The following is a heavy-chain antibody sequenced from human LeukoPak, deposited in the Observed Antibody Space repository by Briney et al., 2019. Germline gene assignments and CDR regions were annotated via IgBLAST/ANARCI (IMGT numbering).Heavy chain of an antibody. D-gene: IGHD2-8*02. CDR3: VTYSTGLYKGLEF. J-gene: IGHJ4*02. Sequence: GGSLRLSCEASGFTFTTYWMSWIRQAPGKGLEWVANINQDGTDKYYVDSVKGRFAFSRDNAQNSLYLQMSSLRVEDTAVYYCVTYSTGLYKGLEFWGQGTQVTVSS. CDR1: GFTFTTYW. V-gene: IGHV3-7*03. CDR2: INQDGTDK.